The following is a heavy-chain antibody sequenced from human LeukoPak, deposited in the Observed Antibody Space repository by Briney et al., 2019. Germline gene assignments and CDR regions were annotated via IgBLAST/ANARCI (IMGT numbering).Heavy chain of an antibody. J-gene: IGHJ4*02. Sequence: PSETLSLTCAVYGGSFSGYYWSWIRQPPGKGLEWRGEINHSGSTNYNPSLKSRVTISVDTSKNQFSLKLSSVTAADTAVYYCARGRPYDILTGPVYYFDYWGQGTLVTVSS. D-gene: IGHD3-9*01. CDR1: GGSFSGYY. CDR3: ARGRPYDILTGPVYYFDY. V-gene: IGHV4-34*01. CDR2: INHSGST.